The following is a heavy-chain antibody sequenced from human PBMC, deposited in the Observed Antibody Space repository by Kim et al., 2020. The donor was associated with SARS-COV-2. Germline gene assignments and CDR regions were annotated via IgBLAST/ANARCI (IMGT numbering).Heavy chain of an antibody. V-gene: IGHV4-34*01. J-gene: IGHJ3*02. CDR2: INHSGST. CDR1: GGSFSGYY. CDR3: ARGHSSSRNAFDI. Sequence: SETLSLTCAVYGGSFSGYYWSWIRQPPGKGLEWIGEINHSGSTNYNPSLKSRVTISVDTPKNQFSLKLSSVTAADTAVYYCARGHSSSRNAFDIWGQGTMVTVSS. D-gene: IGHD6-13*01.